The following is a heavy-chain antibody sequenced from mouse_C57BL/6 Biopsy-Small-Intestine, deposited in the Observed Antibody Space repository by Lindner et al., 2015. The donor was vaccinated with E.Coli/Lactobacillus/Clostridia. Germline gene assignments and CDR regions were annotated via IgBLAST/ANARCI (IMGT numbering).Heavy chain of an antibody. V-gene: IGHV1-82*01. J-gene: IGHJ3*01. CDR1: GYAFSSSW. CDR3: ARSYYYGSGGFAY. D-gene: IGHD1-1*01. Sequence: VQLQESGPELVKPGASVKISCKASGYAFSSSWMNWVKQRPGKGLEWIGRIYPGDGDTNYNGKFKGKATLTADKSSSTAYMQLSSLTSEDSAVYFCARSYYYGSGGFAYWGQGTLVTVSA. CDR2: IYPGDGDT.